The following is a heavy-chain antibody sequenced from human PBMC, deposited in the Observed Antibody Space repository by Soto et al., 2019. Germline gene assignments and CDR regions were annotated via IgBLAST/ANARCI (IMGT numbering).Heavy chain of an antibody. Sequence: QVQLVESGGGLVKPGGSLRLSCAASKFIFSEYNMSWIRQAPGKGLEWVSYISSGSSYTNNADSVKGRFTISRDNAKNSLYLQMNSLRAEDTAVYFCARQGACSSTSCPAYYYYYAMDVWGQGTTVTVSS. CDR3: ARQGACSSTSCPAYYYYYAMDV. CDR2: ISSGSSYT. D-gene: IGHD2-2*01. CDR1: KFIFSEYN. V-gene: IGHV3-11*06. J-gene: IGHJ6*02.